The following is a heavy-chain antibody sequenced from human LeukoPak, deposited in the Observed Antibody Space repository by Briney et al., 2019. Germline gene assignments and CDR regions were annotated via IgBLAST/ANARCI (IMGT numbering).Heavy chain of an antibody. V-gene: IGHV1-8*01. CDR1: GYTFIDYD. CDR2: MNSKSGDT. CDR3: ARGGLRAGTGGLDP. D-gene: IGHD1-1*01. Sequence: GASVKVSCKASGYTFIDYDINWVRQATGQGLEWMGWMNSKSGDTGYAQKFQGRVAMTRKTSISTAYMELSSLRPEDTAVYYCARGGLRAGTGGLDPWGQGTLVIVSS. J-gene: IGHJ5*02.